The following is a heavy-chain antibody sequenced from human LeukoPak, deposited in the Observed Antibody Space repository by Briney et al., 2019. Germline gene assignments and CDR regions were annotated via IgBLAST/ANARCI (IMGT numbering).Heavy chain of an antibody. V-gene: IGHV4-30-2*01. J-gene: IGHJ3*02. D-gene: IGHD6-6*01. CDR1: DGSISSGGYS. CDR3: ARAAHAFDI. Sequence: ASQTLSLTCAVSDGSISSGGYSWSWIRQPPGKGLEWIGYIYHSGSTYYNPSLKSRVTISVDRSKNQFSLKLSSVTAADTAVYYCARAAHAFDIWGQGTMVTVSS. CDR2: IYHSGST.